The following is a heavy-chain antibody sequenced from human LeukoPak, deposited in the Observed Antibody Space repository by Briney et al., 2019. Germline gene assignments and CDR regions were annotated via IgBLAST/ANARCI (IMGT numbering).Heavy chain of an antibody. D-gene: IGHD3-9*01. CDR2: ISWNSGSI. Sequence: GGSLRLSCAASGFTFDDYAMDWVRQAPGKRLEWVSGISWNSGSIAYADSVKGRFTVSRDNSKNTLYLQMNSLRAEDTALYYCAKDICSYYDILTAYPIWPSYGMDVWGQGTTVTVSS. J-gene: IGHJ6*02. CDR3: AKDICSYYDILTAYPIWPSYGMDV. CDR1: GFTFDDYA. V-gene: IGHV3-9*01.